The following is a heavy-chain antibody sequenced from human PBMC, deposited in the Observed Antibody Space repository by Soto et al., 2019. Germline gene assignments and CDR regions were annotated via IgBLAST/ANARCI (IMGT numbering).Heavy chain of an antibody. CDR2: ISAYNGNT. D-gene: IGHD6-13*01. V-gene: IGHV1-18*01. Sequence: PPASVKVSCKASGYTFTSYGISWVRQAPGQGLEWMGWISAYNGNTNYAQKLQGRVTMTTDTSTSTAYMELRSLRSDDTAVYYCARVYSIAAAGIRGTFDPWGQGTLVTVSS. CDR3: ARVYSIAAAGIRGTFDP. J-gene: IGHJ5*02. CDR1: GYTFTSYG.